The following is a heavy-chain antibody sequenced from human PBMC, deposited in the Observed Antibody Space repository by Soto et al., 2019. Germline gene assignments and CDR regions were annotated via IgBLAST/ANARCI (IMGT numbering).Heavy chain of an antibody. CDR2: ISWDGGST. D-gene: IGHD3-10*01. V-gene: IGHV3-43*01. Sequence: GGSLRLSCAASGFTFDDYTMHWVRQAPGKGLEWVSLISWDGGSTYYADSVKGRFTISRDNSKNSLYLQMNSLRTEDTALYYCARAYGSGSYYFDYWGQGTLVTVSS. CDR3: ARAYGSGSYYFDY. J-gene: IGHJ4*02. CDR1: GFTFDDYT.